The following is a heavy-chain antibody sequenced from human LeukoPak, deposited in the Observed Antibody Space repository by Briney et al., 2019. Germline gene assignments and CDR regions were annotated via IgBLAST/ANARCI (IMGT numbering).Heavy chain of an antibody. J-gene: IGHJ4*02. CDR2: IGSVTTYI. D-gene: IGHD6-19*01. CDR3: ARAIAVAGPYYFDY. Sequence: GVSLRLSCAASGFTFSDYTMNWVRQAPGKGLEWVSSIGSVTTYIYYADSVKGRFTISRDNAKNSLSLQMNSLRAEDTAVYYCARAIAVAGPYYFDYWGQGTLVTVSS. V-gene: IGHV3-21*01. CDR1: GFTFSDYT.